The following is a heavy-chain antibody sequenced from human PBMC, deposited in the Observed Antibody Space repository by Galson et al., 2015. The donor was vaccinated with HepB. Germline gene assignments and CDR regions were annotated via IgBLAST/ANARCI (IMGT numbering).Heavy chain of an antibody. CDR2: ISAGGGST. Sequence: SLRLSCAASGFTFSSYAMNWVRQAPGKGPDVVSGISAGGGSTFYAASVKGRFTISRDNSKNTMYLQMSNLRVDDTAVYYCARDRGGGVFDYWGQGTLVSVSS. J-gene: IGHJ4*02. D-gene: IGHD2-8*02. CDR3: ARDRGGGVFDY. CDR1: GFTFSSYA. V-gene: IGHV3-23*01.